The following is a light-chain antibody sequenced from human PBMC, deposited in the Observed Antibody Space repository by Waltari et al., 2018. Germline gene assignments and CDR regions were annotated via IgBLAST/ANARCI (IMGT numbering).Light chain of an antibody. CDR1: SSDVGGYNY. CDR3: TSFTSSSTIV. CDR2: DVN. V-gene: IGLV2-14*03. J-gene: IGLJ2*01. Sequence: QSALTQPASVSGSPGQSIPISCTGSSSDVGGYNYVSWYQQHPDKAPKLMISDVNKRPSGVSNRFSGSKSDNTASLTISGLQAEDEAHYYCTSFTSSSTIVFGGGTKLTVL.